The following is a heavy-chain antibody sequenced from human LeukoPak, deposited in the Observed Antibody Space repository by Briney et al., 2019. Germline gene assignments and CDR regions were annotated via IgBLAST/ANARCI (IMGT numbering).Heavy chain of an antibody. V-gene: IGHV1-69*05. J-gene: IGHJ5*02. D-gene: IGHD3-3*01. CDR1: EGTFSSYA. CDR3: ARSGFNVLRFLEWLPELDWFDP. Sequence: SVKVSCKASEGTFSSYAISWVREAPGQGLEWMGGIIPIFGTANYAQKFQGRVTITTDESTSTAYMELSSLRSEDTAVYYCARSGFNVLRFLEWLPELDWFDPWGQGTLVTVSS. CDR2: IIPIFGTA.